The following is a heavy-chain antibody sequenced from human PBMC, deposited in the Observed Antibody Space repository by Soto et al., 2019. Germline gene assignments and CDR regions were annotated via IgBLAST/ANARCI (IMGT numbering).Heavy chain of an antibody. CDR2: ISAHHGDT. J-gene: IGHJ5*02. Sequence: QVRLVQSGSEVKKPGASVKVSCKASGYTFTSYGFSWVRQAPGQGLEWVGGISAHHGDTNYAQKFQGRVTMTTDTSTSTAYMELRSLRSDDTAVYYCARDTMVTSNWFDTWGQGTLVTVSS. V-gene: IGHV1-18*01. D-gene: IGHD4-17*01. CDR3: ARDTMVTSNWFDT. CDR1: GYTFTSYG.